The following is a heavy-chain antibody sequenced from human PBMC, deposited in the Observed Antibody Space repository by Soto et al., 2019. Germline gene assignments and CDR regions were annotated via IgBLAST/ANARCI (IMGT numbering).Heavy chain of an antibody. CDR3: ARGGSYFSTYFDE. CDR2: INPNSGGT. Sequence: ASVKVSCKASGYTFTVYYMHWVRQAPGQGLEWMGWINPNSGGTNYAQKFQGWVTMTRDTSISTAYMELSRLRSDDTAVYYCARGGSYFSTYFDEWGQGTGVTVAS. V-gene: IGHV1-2*04. CDR1: GYTFTVYY. D-gene: IGHD1-26*01. J-gene: IGHJ4*02.